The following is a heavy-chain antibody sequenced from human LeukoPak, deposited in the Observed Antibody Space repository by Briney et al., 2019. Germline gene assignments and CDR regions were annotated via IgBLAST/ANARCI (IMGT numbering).Heavy chain of an antibody. CDR3: AREGSSSWYLFDAFDI. CDR1: GGSFSGYY. CDR2: INHSGST. V-gene: IGHV4-34*01. Sequence: SETLSLTCAVYGGSFSGYYWSWIRQPPGKGLEWIGEINHSGSTNYNPSLKSRVTMSVDTSKNQFSLKLSSVTAADTAVYYCAREGSSSWYLFDAFDIWGQGTMVTVSS. J-gene: IGHJ3*02. D-gene: IGHD6-13*01.